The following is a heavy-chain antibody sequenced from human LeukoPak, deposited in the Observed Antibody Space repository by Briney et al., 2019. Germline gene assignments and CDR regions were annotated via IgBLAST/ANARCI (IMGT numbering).Heavy chain of an antibody. CDR3: ARVDSFAYYFDY. V-gene: IGHV3-30*02. Sequence: GGSLRLSCAASGFTFSNYGMDWVRQGPGKGLEWVAFIRYDGSNKYYADSVKGRLTISRDNSKNTLYLQMNSLRAEDTAVYYCARVDSFAYYFDYWGQGTLITVSS. CDR1: GFTFSNYG. J-gene: IGHJ4*02. CDR2: IRYDGSNK. D-gene: IGHD2-2*03.